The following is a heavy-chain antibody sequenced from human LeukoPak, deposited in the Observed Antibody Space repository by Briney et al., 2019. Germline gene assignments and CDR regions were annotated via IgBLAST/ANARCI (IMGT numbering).Heavy chain of an antibody. CDR2: ISGSSSYI. V-gene: IGHV3-21*01. J-gene: IGHJ4*02. Sequence: TGGSLRLSCAASGFTFSSYSMNWVRQAPGKGLEWLSSISGSSSYIYYADSVKGRFTISRDNAKNSLYLQMNSLRAEDTAVYYCARRLVGTPDYSDYWGQGTLVTVSS. CDR3: ARRLVGTPDYSDY. D-gene: IGHD4-23*01. CDR1: GFTFSSYS.